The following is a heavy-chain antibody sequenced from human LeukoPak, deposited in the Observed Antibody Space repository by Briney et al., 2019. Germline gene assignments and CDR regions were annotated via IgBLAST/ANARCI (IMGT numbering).Heavy chain of an antibody. J-gene: IGHJ4*02. Sequence: GGSLRLPCAASGFTFSSYAMHWVRQAPGKGLEWVAVISYDGSNKYYADSVKGRFTISRDNSKNTLYLQMNSLRAEDTAVYYCARDPSNSGYEFPGFFDYWGQGTLVTVSS. CDR2: ISYDGSNK. CDR3: ARDPSNSGYEFPGFFDY. D-gene: IGHD5-12*01. CDR1: GFTFSSYA. V-gene: IGHV3-30-3*01.